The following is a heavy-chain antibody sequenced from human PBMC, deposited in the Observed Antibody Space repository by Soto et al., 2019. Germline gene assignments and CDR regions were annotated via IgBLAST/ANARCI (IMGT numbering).Heavy chain of an antibody. CDR3: ARDRPSWY. J-gene: IGHJ4*02. D-gene: IGHD2-2*01. V-gene: IGHV3-30-3*01. Sequence: HPGGSLRLSCAASGFTFSSYAMHWVRQAPGKGLEWVAVISYDGSNKYYADSVKGRFTISRDNSKNTLYLQMNSLRAEDTAVYYCARDRPSWYWGQGTLVTVSS. CDR2: ISYDGSNK. CDR1: GFTFSSYA.